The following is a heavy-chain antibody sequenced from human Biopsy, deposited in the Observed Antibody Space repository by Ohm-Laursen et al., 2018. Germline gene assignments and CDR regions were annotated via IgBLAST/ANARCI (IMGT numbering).Heavy chain of an antibody. J-gene: IGHJ5*02. Sequence: PVKVSCKPSGYTFTDYYVHWVRQAPGHGLEWMGWIDTINGGARYAQKFQGRVTMTRDTSISTAYMELSRLTSDDTAVYYCARERDPWGQGTLVTVSS. CDR2: IDTINGGA. CDR3: ARERDP. V-gene: IGHV1-2*02. CDR1: GYTFTDYY.